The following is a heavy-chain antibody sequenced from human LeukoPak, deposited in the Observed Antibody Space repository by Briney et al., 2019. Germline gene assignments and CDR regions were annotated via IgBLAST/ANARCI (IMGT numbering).Heavy chain of an antibody. J-gene: IGHJ6*02. Sequence: GGPLRLSCAASGFTFSSYAMNWVRQAPGKGLEWVSAISGSGGSTYYADSVKGRFTISRDNSKNTLYLQINSLRAEDTAVYFCAKVYSSGGYYYYDMDVWGQGTTVTVSS. CDR2: ISGSGGST. V-gene: IGHV3-23*01. CDR3: AKVYSSGGYYYYDMDV. D-gene: IGHD6-19*01. CDR1: GFTFSSYA.